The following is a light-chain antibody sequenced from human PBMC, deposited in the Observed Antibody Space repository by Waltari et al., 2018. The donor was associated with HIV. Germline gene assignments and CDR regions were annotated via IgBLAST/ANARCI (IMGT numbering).Light chain of an antibody. V-gene: IGLV2-14*01. Sequence: QSALTQPASVSGSPGQSITISCTGTSSDVGGYNYVSWYQQHPGKAPKLMIYEVSNRPAGVSNRVSCAQSGNTASRTISGRQAEDEADYYCRSYTSSSTLRVFGGGTKLTVL. CDR2: EVS. CDR3: RSYTSSSTLRV. J-gene: IGLJ3*02. CDR1: SSDVGGYNY.